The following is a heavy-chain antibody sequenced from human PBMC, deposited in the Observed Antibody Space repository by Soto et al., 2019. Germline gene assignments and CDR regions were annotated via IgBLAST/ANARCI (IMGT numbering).Heavy chain of an antibody. Sequence: PWGSPELSCAAFGFTFRSYGLHWGRQAPGKGLEWVEVIWYDGSNKYYADSVKGRFTISRDNSKNTLYLQMNSLRAEDTAVYYCARDEGLGVNYYYYGMDVWGQGTTVTVSS. J-gene: IGHJ6*02. D-gene: IGHD3-10*01. CDR2: IWYDGSNK. CDR1: GFTFRSYG. V-gene: IGHV3-33*01. CDR3: ARDEGLGVNYYYYGMDV.